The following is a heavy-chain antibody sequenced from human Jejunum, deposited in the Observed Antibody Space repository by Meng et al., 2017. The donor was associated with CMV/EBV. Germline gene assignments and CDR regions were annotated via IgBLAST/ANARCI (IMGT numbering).Heavy chain of an antibody. D-gene: IGHD3-3*01. CDR3: ARGSYDFWSGYHDFWRGYLPYGMDV. J-gene: IGHJ6*02. Sequence: WVRQAPGKGLEWVANIKQDGGEKNYVDSVKGRFSISRDNAKNSLHLQMNSLRAEDTAVYYCARGSYDFWSGYHDFWRGYLPYGMDVWGQGTTVTVSS. V-gene: IGHV3-7*01. CDR2: IKQDGGEK.